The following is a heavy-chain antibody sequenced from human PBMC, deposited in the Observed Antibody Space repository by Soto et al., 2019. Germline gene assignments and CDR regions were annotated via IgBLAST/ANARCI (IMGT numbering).Heavy chain of an antibody. CDR3: ARSSGYDFAYFDY. CDR2: IIPILGIA. D-gene: IGHD5-12*01. J-gene: IGHJ4*02. Sequence: QVQLVQSGAEVKKPGSSVKVSCKASGGTFSSYTISWVRQAPGQGLEWMGRIIPILGIANYAQKFQGRVTMTADKSTSTAYMELSSLRSEDTAVYYCARSSGYDFAYFDYWGQGTLVTVSS. V-gene: IGHV1-69*02. CDR1: GGTFSSYT.